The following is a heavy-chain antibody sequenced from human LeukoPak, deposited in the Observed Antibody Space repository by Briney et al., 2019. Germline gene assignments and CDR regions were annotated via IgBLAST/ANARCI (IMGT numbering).Heavy chain of an antibody. D-gene: IGHD4-23*01. CDR3: ARDYGGTFDY. V-gene: IGHV1-8*01. CDR2: MNTNSGNT. J-gene: IGHJ4*02. Sequence: SVKVSCKASGYTFTSYDINWVRQATGQGLEWMGWMNTNSGNTGYAQKFPGRVTMTRNTSISTAYMELSSLRSEDAAVYYCARDYGGTFDYWGQRTLVTVSS. CDR1: GYTFTSYD.